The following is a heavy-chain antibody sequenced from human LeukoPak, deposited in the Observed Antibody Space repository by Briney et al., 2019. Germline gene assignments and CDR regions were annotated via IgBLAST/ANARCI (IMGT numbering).Heavy chain of an antibody. CDR2: IYYSGST. CDR3: ARGVRVFYFDY. CDR1: GGSISSSSYY. Sequence: SETLSLTCTVSGGSISSSSYYWGWIRQPPGKGLEWIGSIYYSGSTYYNPSLKSRVTISVDTSKNQFSLKLSSVTAADTAVYYCARGVRVFYFDYWGQGTLVTVSS. V-gene: IGHV4-39*07. J-gene: IGHJ4*02. D-gene: IGHD3-10*02.